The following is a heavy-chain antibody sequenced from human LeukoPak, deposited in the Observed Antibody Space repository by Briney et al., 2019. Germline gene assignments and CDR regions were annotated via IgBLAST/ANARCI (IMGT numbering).Heavy chain of an antibody. D-gene: IGHD3-22*01. V-gene: IGHV1-18*01. Sequence: ASVKVSCKASGYTFTSYGISWVRQAPGQGLEWMGWISAYNGNTNYAQKLQGRATMTTDTSTSTAYMELRSLRSDDTAVYYCARGPLISSGYYRFDYWGQGTLVTVSS. J-gene: IGHJ4*02. CDR1: GYTFTSYG. CDR3: ARGPLISSGYYRFDY. CDR2: ISAYNGNT.